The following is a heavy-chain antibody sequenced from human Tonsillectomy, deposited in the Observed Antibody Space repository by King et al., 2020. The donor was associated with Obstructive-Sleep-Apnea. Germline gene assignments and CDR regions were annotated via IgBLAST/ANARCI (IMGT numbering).Heavy chain of an antibody. CDR1: GFTFSSYS. J-gene: IGHJ4*02. D-gene: IGHD3-22*01. CDR2: ISSSSSYI. CDR3: ARDAREYYDSSGYYYEGFWFDY. Sequence: VQLVESGGGLVKPGGSLRLSCAASGFTFSSYSMNWVRQAPGKGLEWVSSISSSSSYIYYADSVKGRFTISRDNAKNSLYLQMNSLRAEDTAVYYCARDAREYYDSSGYYYEGFWFDYWGQGTLVTVSS. V-gene: IGHV3-21*01.